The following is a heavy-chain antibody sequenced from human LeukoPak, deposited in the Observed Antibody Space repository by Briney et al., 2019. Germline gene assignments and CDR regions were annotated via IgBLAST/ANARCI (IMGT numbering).Heavy chain of an antibody. D-gene: IGHD5-24*01. CDR3: ASFPRDDYNYPVAY. V-gene: IGHV3-74*01. CDR1: GFTFSSYA. J-gene: IGHJ4*02. Sequence: TGGSLRLSCAASGFTFSSYAMSWVRQAPGKGLVWVSRINSDGSSTTYADSVKGRFTISRDNAENTLYLQMNSLRAEDTAVYYCASFPRDDYNYPVAYWGQGTLVTVSS. CDR2: INSDGSST.